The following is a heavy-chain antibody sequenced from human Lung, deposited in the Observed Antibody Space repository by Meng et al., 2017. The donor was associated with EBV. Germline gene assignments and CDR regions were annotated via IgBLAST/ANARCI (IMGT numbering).Heavy chain of an antibody. J-gene: IGHJ4*02. CDR1: GGSFSGYA. Sequence: QGPLQQSGEGPLKPAETLSLTCVVYGGSFSGYAWRWIRQPPGKGLEWIGEINHSGSTNYNPSLKSRVTISVDTSKNQFSLKLSSVTAADTAVYYCARGRIIGDSSGYSDYWGQGTLVTVSS. CDR3: ARGRIIGDSSGYSDY. V-gene: IGHV4-34*01. D-gene: IGHD3-22*01. CDR2: INHSGST.